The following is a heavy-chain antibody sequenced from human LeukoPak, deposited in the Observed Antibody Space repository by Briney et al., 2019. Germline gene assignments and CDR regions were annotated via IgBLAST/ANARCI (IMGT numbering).Heavy chain of an antibody. CDR2: ISGSGGNT. D-gene: IGHD1-26*01. Sequence: GGSLRLSCAASGFTFSSYAMNWVRQAPGKGLEWVSSISGSGGNTYYADSVKGRFTISRDNSKSTLYLQMNSLTAEDTAVYYCAKDLISSGSCLDYWGQGTLVTVSS. V-gene: IGHV3-23*01. CDR3: AKDLISSGSCLDY. CDR1: GFTFSSYA. J-gene: IGHJ4*02.